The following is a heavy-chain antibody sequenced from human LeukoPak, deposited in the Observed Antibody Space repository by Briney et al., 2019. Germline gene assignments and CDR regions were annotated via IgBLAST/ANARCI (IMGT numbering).Heavy chain of an antibody. Sequence: KPSETLSLTCTVSGGSISSSSYYWGWIRQPPGKGLEWIGYIYYSGSTNYNPSLKSRVTISVDTSKNQFSLKLSSVTAADTAVYYCARSSKRSGWVNYYYYYYMDVWGKGTTVTVSS. CDR1: GGSISSSSYY. CDR2: IYYSGST. V-gene: IGHV4-61*05. D-gene: IGHD6-19*01. J-gene: IGHJ6*03. CDR3: ARSSKRSGWVNYYYYYYMDV.